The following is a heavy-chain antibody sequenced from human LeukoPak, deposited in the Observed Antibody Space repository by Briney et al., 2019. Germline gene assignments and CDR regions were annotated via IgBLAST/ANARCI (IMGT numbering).Heavy chain of an antibody. D-gene: IGHD1-26*01. J-gene: IGHJ4*02. V-gene: IGHV3-30-3*01. CDR1: GFTFSSYA. CDR3: ARVGWELAHDY. Sequence: GGSLRLSCAASGFTFSSYAMHWVRQAPGKGLEWVAVISYDGSNKYYADSVKGRFTISRDNSKNTLYLQMNSLRAEDTAVYYCARVGWELAHDYWGQGTLVTVSS. CDR2: ISYDGSNK.